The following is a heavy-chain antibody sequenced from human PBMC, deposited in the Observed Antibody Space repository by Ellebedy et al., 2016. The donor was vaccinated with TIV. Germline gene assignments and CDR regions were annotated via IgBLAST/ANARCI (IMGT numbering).Heavy chain of an antibody. CDR1: GFTFSTYG. Sequence: PGGSLRLSCAASGFTFSTYGLHWVRQAPGKGLEWVAFMSYVGRKKYYGDSVKGRFTISRDNSNNTLYLQMNSLRTEDTALYYCAKDIGFYGSGRNYWGQGTLVTVSS. CDR2: MSYVGRKK. V-gene: IGHV3-30*18. J-gene: IGHJ4*02. CDR3: AKDIGFYGSGRNY. D-gene: IGHD3-10*01.